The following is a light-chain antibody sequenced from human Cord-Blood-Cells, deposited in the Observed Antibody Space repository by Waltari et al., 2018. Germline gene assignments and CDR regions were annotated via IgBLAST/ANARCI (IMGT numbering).Light chain of an antibody. V-gene: IGKV1-5*01. CDR1: QSISSW. CDR3: QQYNSYSGT. CDR2: DAS. J-gene: IGKJ1*01. Sequence: SVGDRVTITCRASQSISSWLAWYQQKPGKAPKLLIYDASSLESGVPSRFSGSGSGTEFTLTISSLQPDDFATYYCQQYNSYSGTFGQGTKVEIK.